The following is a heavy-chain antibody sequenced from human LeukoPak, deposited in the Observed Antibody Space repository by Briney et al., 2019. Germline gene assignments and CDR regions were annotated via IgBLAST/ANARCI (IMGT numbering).Heavy chain of an antibody. D-gene: IGHD6-13*01. J-gene: IGHJ5*02. CDR2: INSDGSST. V-gene: IGHV3-74*01. Sequence: PGGSLRLSCAASGFTFSSYWMHWVRQAPGKGLVWVSRINSDGSSTSYADSVKGRFTISRDNAKNTLYLQMNSLRAEDTAVYYCARDMGIAAAMNWFDPWGQGTLVTVSS. CDR3: ARDMGIAAAMNWFDP. CDR1: GFTFSSYW.